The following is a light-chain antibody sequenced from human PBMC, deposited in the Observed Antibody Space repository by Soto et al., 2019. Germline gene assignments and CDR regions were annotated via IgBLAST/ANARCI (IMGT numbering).Light chain of an antibody. CDR2: STS. CDR1: QSVSSSS. J-gene: IGKJ5*01. CDR3: QQYGSSSIT. V-gene: IGKV3-20*01. Sequence: EIVLTQSPGALSLYPGERATLSCRASQSVSSSSLAWNQQKPGQAPRLLIYSTSSRATGIPDRSSGSGSGTDFTLTISRLEPEDFAVYYCQQYGSSSITFGQGTRLEIK.